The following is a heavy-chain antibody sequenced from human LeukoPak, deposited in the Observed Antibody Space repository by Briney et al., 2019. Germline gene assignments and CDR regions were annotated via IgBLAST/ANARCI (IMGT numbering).Heavy chain of an antibody. J-gene: IGHJ4*02. CDR1: GFTFSNYW. CDR3: TRAGPAYGLDH. CDR2: VNGDGSRT. Sequence: AGGSLRLSCAASGFTFSNYWMHWVRQAPGKGLVWVSRVNGDGSRTIYADSVKGRFTIFRDNAKNTLYLQMNSLRVDDTAVYYCTRAGPAYGLDHWGQGNLVTVSS. D-gene: IGHD3-10*01. V-gene: IGHV3-74*01.